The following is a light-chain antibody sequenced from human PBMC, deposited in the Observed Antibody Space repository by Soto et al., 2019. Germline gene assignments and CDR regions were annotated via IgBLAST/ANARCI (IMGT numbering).Light chain of an antibody. J-gene: IGLJ2*01. V-gene: IGLV2-8*01. Sequence: QSALTQPPSASGSPGQSVTISCTGTSSDVGGYNYVSWYQQHPGKAPKLVIYEVSKRPSGVPDRFSGSKSGNTASLTVSGLQAEYEADYYCSSDAGSNNLVFGGGTQLTVL. CDR3: SSDAGSNNLV. CDR1: SSDVGGYNY. CDR2: EVS.